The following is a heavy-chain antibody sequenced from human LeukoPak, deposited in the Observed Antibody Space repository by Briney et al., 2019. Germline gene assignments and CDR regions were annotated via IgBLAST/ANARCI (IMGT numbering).Heavy chain of an antibody. J-gene: IGHJ2*01. CDR2: IRYDGSNK. Sequence: GGSLRLSCAASGFTFSSYGMHWVRQAPGKGLEWAAFIRYDGSNKYYADSVKGRFTISRDNSKNTLYLQMNSLRAADTAVYYCAREFRKSVGWYFDLWGRGTLVTVSS. CDR3: AREFRKSVGWYFDL. CDR1: GFTFSSYG. V-gene: IGHV3-30*02.